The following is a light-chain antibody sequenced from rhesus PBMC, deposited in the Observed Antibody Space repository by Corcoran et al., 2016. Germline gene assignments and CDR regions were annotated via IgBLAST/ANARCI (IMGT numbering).Light chain of an antibody. CDR1: QGINKE. J-gene: IGKJ4*01. Sequence: DIQMTQSPSSLSASVGDRVTVTCRASQGINKELSWYQQKPGKAPTLLIDAASSLQTGVSSRCSGSGSGTDYTLTVSSLQPDDVATYCCLQDYTTLTFGGVTKVEIK. CDR2: AAS. V-gene: IGKV1-94*01. CDR3: LQDYTTLT.